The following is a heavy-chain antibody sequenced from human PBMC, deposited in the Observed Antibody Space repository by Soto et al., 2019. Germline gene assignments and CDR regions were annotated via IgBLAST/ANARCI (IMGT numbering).Heavy chain of an antibody. V-gene: IGHV4-59*01. CDR1: GGSISSYY. D-gene: IGHD2-15*01. Sequence: TSETLSLTCTVSGGSISSYYWSWIRQPPGKGLEWIGYIYYSGSTNYNPSLKSRVTISVDTSKNQFSLKLSSVTAADTAVYYCASRGTTTDCSGGSCYARGFDYWGQGTLVTVSS. J-gene: IGHJ4*02. CDR3: ASRGTTTDCSGGSCYARGFDY. CDR2: IYYSGST.